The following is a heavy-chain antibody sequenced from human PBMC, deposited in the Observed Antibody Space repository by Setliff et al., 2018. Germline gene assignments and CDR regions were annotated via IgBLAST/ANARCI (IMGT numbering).Heavy chain of an antibody. D-gene: IGHD1-7*01. V-gene: IGHV3-23*03. Sequence: GGSLRLSCAASGFTFTDYAMTWVRQAPGKGLEWVSTIYSGDRSTFYTDSVKGRFIIYRDSSKNTLYMQMDSLRGEDTAVYYCAKPRLELRWGFEYWGQGTPVTVSS. CDR1: GFTFTDYA. J-gene: IGHJ4*02. CDR3: AKPRLELRWGFEY. CDR2: IYSGDRST.